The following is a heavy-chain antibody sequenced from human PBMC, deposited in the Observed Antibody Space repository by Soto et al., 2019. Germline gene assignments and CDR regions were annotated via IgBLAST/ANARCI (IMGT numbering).Heavy chain of an antibody. CDR2: LYDVDGS. CDR3: ATWHEREHAFDV. CDR1: GLSISGKKY. Sequence: DVQLVESGGGLIQPGESLRLSCAAFGLSISGKKYVAWVRQAPGKGLEWVSALYDVDGSFYADSVTGRFTTSSDSSKTTVYLQMNDLRPDDTAVYYCATWHEREHAFDVWGQGTTVTLAS. J-gene: IGHJ3*01. V-gene: IGHV3-53*01. D-gene: IGHD1-1*01.